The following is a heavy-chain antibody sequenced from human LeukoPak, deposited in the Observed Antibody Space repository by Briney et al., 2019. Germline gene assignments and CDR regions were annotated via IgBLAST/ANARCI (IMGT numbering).Heavy chain of an antibody. D-gene: IGHD4-23*01. CDR1: GYTLTELS. J-gene: IGHJ6*02. Sequence: ASVKVSCKVSGYTLTELSMHWVRQARGKGLEWMGGFDPEDGETIYAQKFQGRVTMTEDTSTDTAYMELSSLRSEDTAVYYCATGKNGGPLYYGMDVWGQGTTVTVSS. V-gene: IGHV1-24*01. CDR2: FDPEDGET. CDR3: ATGKNGGPLYYGMDV.